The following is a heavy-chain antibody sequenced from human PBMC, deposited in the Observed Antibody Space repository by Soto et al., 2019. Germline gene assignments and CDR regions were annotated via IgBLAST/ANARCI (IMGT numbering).Heavy chain of an antibody. D-gene: IGHD3-10*01. CDR2: ISGSGGST. Sequence: GGSLRLSCAASGFTFSSYAVSWVRQAPGEGLEWVSAISGSGGSTYYADSVKGRFTISRDNSKNTLYLQMNSLRAEDTAVYYCAKDRSTYYLVPPFDPWGQGTLVTVSS. CDR3: AKDRSTYYLVPPFDP. CDR1: GFTFSSYA. J-gene: IGHJ5*02. V-gene: IGHV3-23*01.